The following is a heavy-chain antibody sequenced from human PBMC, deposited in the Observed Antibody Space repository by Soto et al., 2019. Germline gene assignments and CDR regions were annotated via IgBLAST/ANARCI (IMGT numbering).Heavy chain of an antibody. CDR1: GFTFSSYW. CDR3: ARGGIGYCSGGTCLYTAFDI. D-gene: IGHD2-15*01. CDR2: IKEDGSEK. V-gene: IGHV3-7*01. Sequence: GGSLRLSCAASGFTFSSYWMSWVRQAPGKGLEWLANIKEDGSEKYYVDSLKGRFTISRDNAKNSLYVQMNSLRVEDTAVYYCARGGIGYCSGGTCLYTAFDIWGQGSMVTVSS. J-gene: IGHJ3*02.